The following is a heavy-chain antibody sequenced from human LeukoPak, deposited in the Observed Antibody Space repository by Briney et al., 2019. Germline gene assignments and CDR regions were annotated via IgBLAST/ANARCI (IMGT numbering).Heavy chain of an antibody. V-gene: IGHV4-59*08. CDR2: IYYSGST. Sequence: KPSETLSLTCTVSGGSISSYYWSWIRQPPGKGLEWIGYIYYSGSTNYNPSLKSRVTISVDTSKNQFSLKLSSVTAADTAVYYCARLRTDYYYYGMDVWGQGTTVTVSS. J-gene: IGHJ6*02. CDR1: GGSISSYY. D-gene: IGHD3-16*01. CDR3: ARLRTDYYYYGMDV.